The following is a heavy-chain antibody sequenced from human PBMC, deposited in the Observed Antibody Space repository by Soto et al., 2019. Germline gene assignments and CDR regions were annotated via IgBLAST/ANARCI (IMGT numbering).Heavy chain of an antibody. D-gene: IGHD3-3*01. V-gene: IGHV1-18*01. CDR3: ARTLNEWLLGLD. J-gene: IGHJ4*02. Sequence: QVKLVQSGAEVKKPGASVKVSCKASGYTFTSYGISWVRKAPGQGLEWMGWISAYNGNTNYAQKFQGRVTMTTDTSASTAYMELRSLRSDDTAVYYCARTLNEWLLGLDWGQGTLVTVSS. CDR1: GYTFTSYG. CDR2: ISAYNGNT.